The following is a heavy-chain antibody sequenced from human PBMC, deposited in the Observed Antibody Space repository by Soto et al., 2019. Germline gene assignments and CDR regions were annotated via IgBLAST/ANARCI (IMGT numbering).Heavy chain of an antibody. J-gene: IGHJ4*02. CDR1: GLTFSGSA. Sequence: EVQLVESGGGLVQPGGSLKLSCAVSGLTFSGSAMHWVRQASGKGLEWVGHIRKKANNYATAYAASVKGRFTISRDDSKNTAYLQMNSLKTEDAAVYYCSANGHDDHTNFDQWGQGTVVTVSS. V-gene: IGHV3-73*01. D-gene: IGHD5-12*01. CDR3: SANGHDDHTNFDQ. CDR2: IRKKANNYAT.